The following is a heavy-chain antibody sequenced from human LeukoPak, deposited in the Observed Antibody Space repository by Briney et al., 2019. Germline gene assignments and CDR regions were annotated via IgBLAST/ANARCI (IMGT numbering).Heavy chain of an antibody. CDR2: ISNSGGAT. J-gene: IGHJ4*02. CDR3: AKGYDSSGVADY. CDR1: GFTFSHYA. Sequence: PGGSLRLSCAAFGFTFSHYAMTWARQAPGKGLEWVSGISNSGGATYYGDSVKGRFTVSRDNTKNTLYLQMNSLRVEDTAVYYCAKGYDSSGVADYWGQGTLVTVSS. D-gene: IGHD3-22*01. V-gene: IGHV3-23*01.